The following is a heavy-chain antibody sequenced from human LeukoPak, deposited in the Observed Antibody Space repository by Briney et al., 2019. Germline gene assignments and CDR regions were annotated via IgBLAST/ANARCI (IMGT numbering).Heavy chain of an antibody. J-gene: IGHJ4*02. CDR2: IIPVLDIV. CDR1: GGTFSFYA. V-gene: IGHV1-69*04. CDR3: ASDGHCRDDACSQVWYFDP. Sequence: SVKVSCNATGGTFSFYAMNWVRPAPGQGLEWVGRIIPVLDIVSYAQRFQGRVSITADKSTNTADMELSSLTSEDTAVYFCASDGHCRDDACSQVWYFDPWGREPGSPSPQ. D-gene: IGHD5-24*01.